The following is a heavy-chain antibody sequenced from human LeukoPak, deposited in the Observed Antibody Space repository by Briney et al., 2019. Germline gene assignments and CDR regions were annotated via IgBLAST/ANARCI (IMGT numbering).Heavy chain of an antibody. CDR3: AKDDPDDYGGKGRPL. V-gene: IGHV3-23*01. J-gene: IGHJ4*02. D-gene: IGHD4-23*01. Sequence: GGSLRLSCAASGFTFSSYAMSWVRQAPGKGLEWVSAISGSGGSTYCADSVKGRFTISRDNSKNTLYLQMNSLRAEDTAVYYCAKDDPDDYGGKGRPLWGQGTLVTVSS. CDR1: GFTFSSYA. CDR2: ISGSGGST.